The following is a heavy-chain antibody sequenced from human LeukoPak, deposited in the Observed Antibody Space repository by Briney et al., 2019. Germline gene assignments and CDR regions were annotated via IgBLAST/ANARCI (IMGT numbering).Heavy chain of an antibody. CDR1: GFTFSSYT. CDR2: ISSSNSYI. V-gene: IGHV3-21*01. CDR3: ARGPDYYFYMDV. J-gene: IGHJ6*03. Sequence: GGSLRLSCAASGFTFSSYTMNWVRQAAGKGLEWVSCISSSNSYIYYADSLKGRFTISRDNAKNSLYLQMNSLRAEDTAVYYCARGPDYYFYMDVWGKGTTVTVSS.